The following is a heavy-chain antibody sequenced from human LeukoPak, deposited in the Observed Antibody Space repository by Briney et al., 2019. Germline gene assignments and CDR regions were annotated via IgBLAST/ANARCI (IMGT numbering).Heavy chain of an antibody. Sequence: AASVKVSCKVSGYTLTELSMHWVRQAPGKGLEWMGGFDPEDGETIYAQKFQGRVTMTEDTSTDTAYMELSSLRSEDTAVYYCATRPITMIVVVNDYYFDYWGQGTLVTVSS. D-gene: IGHD3-22*01. J-gene: IGHJ4*02. V-gene: IGHV1-24*01. CDR3: ATRPITMIVVVNDYYFDY. CDR2: FDPEDGET. CDR1: GYTLTELS.